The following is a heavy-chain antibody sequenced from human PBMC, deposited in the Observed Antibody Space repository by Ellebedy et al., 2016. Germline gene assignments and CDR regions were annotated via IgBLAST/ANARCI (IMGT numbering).Heavy chain of an antibody. V-gene: IGHV1-24*01. CDR2: FDPEDGET. CDR1: GYTLTESS. CDR3: ATRTYSSSSVGDWFDP. D-gene: IGHD6-6*01. J-gene: IGHJ5*02. Sequence: ASVKVSCKVSGYTLTESSMHWVRQAPGKGLEWMGGFDPEDGETIYAQKFQGRVTMTEDTSTDTAYMELSSLRSEDTAVYYCATRTYSSSSVGDWFDPWGQGTLVSVSS.